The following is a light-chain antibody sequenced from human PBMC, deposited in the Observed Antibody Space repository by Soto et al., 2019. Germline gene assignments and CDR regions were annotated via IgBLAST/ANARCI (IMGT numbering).Light chain of an antibody. J-gene: IGKJ2*01. Sequence: EIVLTQSPGTLSLSPGERATLSCRASQSVSSRYLAWYQQKPGQAPRRLMYGASNRATGIPDRFRGSGSGTDFTLTISRLEPEDFAVYFCQQYGSSPPFTFGQGTQAEI. V-gene: IGKV3-20*01. CDR2: GAS. CDR1: QSVSSRY. CDR3: QQYGSSPPFT.